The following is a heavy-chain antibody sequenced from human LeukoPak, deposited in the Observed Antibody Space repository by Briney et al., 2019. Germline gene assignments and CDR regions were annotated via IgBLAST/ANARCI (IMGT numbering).Heavy chain of an antibody. Sequence: GGSLRLSCAASGFTFNSYAMAWVRQAPGKGLEWVSGISGGGHSTYYADSVKGRFTISRDNSQKTLYLQMNSLRAEDTAVYYCAKGVSISAAGFDYWGQGTLVTVSS. V-gene: IGHV3-23*01. J-gene: IGHJ4*02. CDR1: GFTFNSYA. D-gene: IGHD6-25*01. CDR3: AKGVSISAAGFDY. CDR2: ISGGGHST.